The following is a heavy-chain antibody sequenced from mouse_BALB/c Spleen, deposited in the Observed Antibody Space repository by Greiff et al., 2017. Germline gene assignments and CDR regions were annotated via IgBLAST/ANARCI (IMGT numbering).Heavy chain of an antibody. CDR1: GDSITSGY. Sequence: EVKVEESGPSLVKPSQTLSLTCSVTGDSITSGYWNWIRKFPGNKLEYMGYISYSGSTYYNPSLKSRISITRDTSKNQYYLQLNSVTTEDTATYYCARSYYGSSYFAYWGQGTLVTVSA. CDR3: ARSYYGSSYFAY. J-gene: IGHJ3*01. V-gene: IGHV3-8*02. CDR2: ISYSGST. D-gene: IGHD1-1*01.